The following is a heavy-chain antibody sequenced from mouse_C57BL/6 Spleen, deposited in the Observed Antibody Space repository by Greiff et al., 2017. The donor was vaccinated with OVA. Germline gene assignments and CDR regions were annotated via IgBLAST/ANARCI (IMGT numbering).Heavy chain of an antibody. D-gene: IGHD3-2*02. CDR3: ARRGTAQSPWYFDV. CDR1: GFTFSDYG. Sequence: EVQLQESGGGLVKPGGSLKLSCAASGFTFSDYGMHWVRQAPEKGLEWVAYISSGSSTIYYADTVKGRFTISRDNAKNTLFLQMTSLRSEDTAMYYCARRGTAQSPWYFDVWGTGTTVTVSS. J-gene: IGHJ1*03. V-gene: IGHV5-17*01. CDR2: ISSGSSTI.